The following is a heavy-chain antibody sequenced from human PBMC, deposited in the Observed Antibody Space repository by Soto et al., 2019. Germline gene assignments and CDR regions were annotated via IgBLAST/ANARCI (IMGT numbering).Heavy chain of an antibody. CDR2: IYYSGST. D-gene: IGHD6-13*01. V-gene: IGHV4-59*01. J-gene: IGHJ5*02. Sequence: QVQLQESGPGLVKPSETLSLTGTVSGGSISSYYWSWIRQPPGKGLEWIVYIYYSGSTNYNPSLKSRVTISVDTSKNQFSLKLSSVTAADTAVYYCARFGIASAGTGYNWFDPWGQGTLVTVSS. CDR1: GGSISSYY. CDR3: ARFGIASAGTGYNWFDP.